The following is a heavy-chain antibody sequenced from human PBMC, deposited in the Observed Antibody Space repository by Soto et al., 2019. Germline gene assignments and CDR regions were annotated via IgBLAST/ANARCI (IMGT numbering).Heavy chain of an antibody. V-gene: IGHV1-69*11. Sequence: QVQLVQSGAEVKKPGSSVKVSCKASGGAFSDYAFSWVRQAPGQGLEWLGGIMPILRAPDYAQKFQGRVTMTAAEXTXTXXMEMNSLRSEDTAVYYCASWLKGPDIGNYYYGMDVWGQGTTVTVS. CDR1: GGAFSDYA. CDR3: ASWLKGPDIGNYYYGMDV. D-gene: IGHD2-15*01. CDR2: IMPILRAP. J-gene: IGHJ6*02.